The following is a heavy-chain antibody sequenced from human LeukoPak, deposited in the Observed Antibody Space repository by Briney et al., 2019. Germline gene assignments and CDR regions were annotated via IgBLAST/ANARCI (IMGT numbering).Heavy chain of an antibody. CDR3: AKGVVGATGGGADY. Sequence: PGGSLRLSCEASGFTFDDYAMHWVRQAPGKGLEWVSGISWNSGSIGYADSVKGRFTISRDNAKNSLYLQMNSLRAEDTALYYCAKGVVGATGGGADYWGQGTLVTVSS. J-gene: IGHJ4*02. CDR1: GFTFDDYA. CDR2: ISWNSGSI. V-gene: IGHV3-9*01. D-gene: IGHD1-26*01.